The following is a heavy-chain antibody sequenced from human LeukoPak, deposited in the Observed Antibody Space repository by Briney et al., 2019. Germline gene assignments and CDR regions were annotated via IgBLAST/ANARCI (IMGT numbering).Heavy chain of an antibody. CDR3: AKDEVLWFGESNYFDY. CDR1: GFTFSTYW. D-gene: IGHD3-10*01. CDR2: INSDGSST. Sequence: GGSLRLSCAASGFTFSTYWMHWVRQAPGKGLVWVSSINSDGSSTSYADSVKGRFTISRDNSKNTLYLQMNSLRAEDTAVYYCAKDEVLWFGESNYFDYWGQGTLVTVSS. J-gene: IGHJ4*02. V-gene: IGHV3-74*01.